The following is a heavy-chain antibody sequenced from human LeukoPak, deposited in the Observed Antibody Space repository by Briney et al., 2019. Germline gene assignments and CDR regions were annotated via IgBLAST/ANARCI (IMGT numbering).Heavy chain of an antibody. CDR1: GFTFSSYT. CDR2: ISSSSSYI. J-gene: IGHJ3*02. CDR3: ARAPPGGGITIFGVVMNAFDI. Sequence: GGSLRLSCAASGFTFSSYTMNWVRQAPGKGLEWVSSISSSSSYIYYADSVKGRFTISRDNAKNSLYLQMNTLRAADTAVYYCARAPPGGGITIFGVVMNAFDIWGQGTMVTVSS. D-gene: IGHD3-3*01. V-gene: IGHV3-21*01.